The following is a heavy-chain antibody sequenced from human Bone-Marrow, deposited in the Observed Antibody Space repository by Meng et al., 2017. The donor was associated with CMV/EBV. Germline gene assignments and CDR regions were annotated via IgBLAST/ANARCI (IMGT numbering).Heavy chain of an antibody. V-gene: IGHV3-9*01. CDR2: ISWNSGSI. D-gene: IGHD3-10*01. CDR1: GLTFSSYG. CDR3: AKGFGGPYCFDY. Sequence: SLKISCVASGLTFSSYGMHWVRQAPGKGLEWVSGISWNSGSIGYADSVKGRFTISRDNAKNSLYLQMNSLRAEDTALYYCAKGFGGPYCFDYWGQGTLVTVSS. J-gene: IGHJ4*02.